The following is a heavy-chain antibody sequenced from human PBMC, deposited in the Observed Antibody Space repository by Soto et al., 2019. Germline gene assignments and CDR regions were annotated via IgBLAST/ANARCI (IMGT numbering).Heavy chain of an antibody. CDR3: ARPGYCSSTSCYGVGWFDP. Sequence: SETLSLTCTVSGGSISSSSYYWGWIRQPPGKGLEWIGSIYYSGSTYYNPSLKSRVTISVDTSKNQFSLKLSSVTAADTAVYYCARPGYCSSTSCYGVGWFDPWGQGTLVTVSS. V-gene: IGHV4-39*01. J-gene: IGHJ5*02. CDR1: GGSISSSSYY. D-gene: IGHD2-2*01. CDR2: IYYSGST.